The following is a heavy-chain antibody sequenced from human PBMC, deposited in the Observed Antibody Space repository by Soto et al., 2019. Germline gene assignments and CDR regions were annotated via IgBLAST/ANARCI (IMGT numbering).Heavy chain of an antibody. CDR1: GFTFSGYW. CDR2: INQAGSEI. Sequence: PGGSLRLSCAASGFTFSGYWMTWVRQAPGKGLEWLANINQAGSEIYYVGSVKGRFTISRDNAKSSLHLQMNSLGAEDTAVYYCARGGSGWLGFDYWGQGTLVTVSS. J-gene: IGHJ4*02. D-gene: IGHD6-19*01. CDR3: ARGGSGWLGFDY. V-gene: IGHV3-7*01.